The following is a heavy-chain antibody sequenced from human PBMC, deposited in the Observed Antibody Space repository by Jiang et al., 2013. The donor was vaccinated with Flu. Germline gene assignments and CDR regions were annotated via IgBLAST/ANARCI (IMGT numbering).Heavy chain of an antibody. CDR3: ARLRSGYYWSWFDP. V-gene: IGHV4-39*01. J-gene: IGHJ5*02. CDR2: SIIVGAP. CDR1: GGSISSSSYY. Sequence: PSETLSLTCTVSGGSISSSSYYWGWIRQPPREGAWSGLGVSIIVGAPTTTRPSKSRVTISVDTSKNQFSLKLSSVTAADTAVYYCARLRSGYYWSWFDPWGQGTLVTVSS. D-gene: IGHD3-22*01.